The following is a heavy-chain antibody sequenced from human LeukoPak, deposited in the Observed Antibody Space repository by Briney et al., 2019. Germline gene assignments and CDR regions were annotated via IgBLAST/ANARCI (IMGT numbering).Heavy chain of an antibody. CDR1: GFIFSSYS. CDR3: AKIPQVGTVTVPNFDH. J-gene: IGHJ4*01. D-gene: IGHD3/OR15-3a*01. V-gene: IGHV3-48*01. CDR2: ISSSSSTM. Sequence: PGGSLRLSCAASGFIFSSYSMNWVRQAPGKGLEWVSYISSSSSTMYYAASVKGRFTISRDNSKNTLHLLMNNLRVEDTAIYHCAKIPQVGTVTVPNFDHWGHGTLVTVS.